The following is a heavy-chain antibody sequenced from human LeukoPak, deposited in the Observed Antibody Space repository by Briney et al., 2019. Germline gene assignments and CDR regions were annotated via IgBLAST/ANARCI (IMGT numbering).Heavy chain of an antibody. V-gene: IGHV1-2*02. J-gene: IGHJ5*02. D-gene: IGHD6-19*01. Sequence: GASVKVSCKASGYTFTGYYMHWVRQAPGQGLEWMGWINPNSGGTNYAQKFQGRVTMTRDTSISTAYMELSRLRSDDTAVYYCARTVYSYSSGLKFDPWGQGTLVTVSS. CDR2: INPNSGGT. CDR1: GYTFTGYY. CDR3: ARTVYSYSSGLKFDP.